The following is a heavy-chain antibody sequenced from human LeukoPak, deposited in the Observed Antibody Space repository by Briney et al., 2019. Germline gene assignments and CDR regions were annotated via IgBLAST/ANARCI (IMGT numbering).Heavy chain of an antibody. CDR1: GFTFSNYG. D-gene: IGHD2-2*01. V-gene: IGHV3-64*01. CDR2: ISSDGGSP. Sequence: GGSLRLSCAASGFTFSNYGMHWVRQAPGKGLEYVSAISSDGGSPYYANSVKGRFTISRDNSKNTLYLQMGSLRAEDTAVYYCARRYCSSTSCSHFDYWGQGTLVTVSS. J-gene: IGHJ4*02. CDR3: ARRYCSSTSCSHFDY.